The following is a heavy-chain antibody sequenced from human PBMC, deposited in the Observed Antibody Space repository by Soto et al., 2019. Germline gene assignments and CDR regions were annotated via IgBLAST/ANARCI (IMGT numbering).Heavy chain of an antibody. D-gene: IGHD3-9*01. V-gene: IGHV6-1*01. Sequence: SQTLSLTCAISGDSVSSNSAAWNWIRQSPSRGLEWLGRTYYRSKWYNDYAVSVKSRITINPDTSKNQFSLQLNSVTPEDTAVYYCARTYYDILTGPNYDAFDIWGQGTMVPSPQ. CDR2: TYYRSKWYN. CDR3: ARTYYDILTGPNYDAFDI. J-gene: IGHJ3*02. CDR1: GDSVSSNSAA.